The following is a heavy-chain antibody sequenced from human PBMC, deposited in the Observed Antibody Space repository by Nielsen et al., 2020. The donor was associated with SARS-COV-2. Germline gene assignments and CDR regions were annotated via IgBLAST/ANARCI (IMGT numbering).Heavy chain of an antibody. CDR3: ASSASFDSSGYYY. CDR1: GYSFTSYA. V-gene: IGHV1-3*01. CDR2: INVGNGNT. Sequence: ASVKVSCKASGYSFTSYAMHWVWQAPGQRLEWMGWINVGNGNTKYSQKFQDRVTIIRDTSASTAYMEVSSLRSEDTAVYYCASSASFDSSGYYYWGQGTLVTVSP. D-gene: IGHD3-22*01. J-gene: IGHJ4*02.